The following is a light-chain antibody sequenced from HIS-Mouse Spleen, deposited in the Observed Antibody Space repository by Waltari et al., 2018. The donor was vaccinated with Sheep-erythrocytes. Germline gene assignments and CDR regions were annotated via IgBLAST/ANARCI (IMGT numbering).Light chain of an antibody. J-gene: IGLJ2*01. V-gene: IGLV2-23*01. Sequence: QSALTQPASVSGSPGQSITISFTGTSSDGGSYNLVSWYQQHPGKAPKLMIYEGSKRPSGVSNRFSGSKSGNTASLTISGLQAEDEADYYCCSYAGSSTLVFGGGTKLTVL. CDR2: EGS. CDR3: CSYAGSSTLV. CDR1: SSDGGSYNL.